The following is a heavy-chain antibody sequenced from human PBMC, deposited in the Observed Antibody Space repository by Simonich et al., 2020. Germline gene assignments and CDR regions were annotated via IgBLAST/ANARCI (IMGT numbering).Heavy chain of an antibody. V-gene: IGHV3-7*01. CDR3: ARDREVYGSGSYYNY. J-gene: IGHJ4*02. Sequence: VQLVESGGGLVQPGGSLRLSCAASGFTFSSYWMSWVRQAPGKGLEWVANIKQDGSEKYYVDSVKGRFTISRDNAKNSRYLQMNSLRAEDTAVYYCARDREVYGSGSYYNYWGQGTLVTVSS. CDR1: GFTFSSYW. CDR2: IKQDGSEK. D-gene: IGHD3-10*01.